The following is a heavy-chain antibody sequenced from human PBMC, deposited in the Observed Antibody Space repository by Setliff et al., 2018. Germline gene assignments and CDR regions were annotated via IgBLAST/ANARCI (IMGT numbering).Heavy chain of an antibody. CDR1: GYTFTSYD. V-gene: IGHV1-8*02. CDR2: MNPNSGNT. J-gene: IGHJ2*01. CDR3: ARVVYYYDSSGYQNWYFDL. Sequence: ASVKVSCKASGYTFTSYDINWVRQATGRGLEWMGWMNPNSGNTGYAQKFQGRVTMTRNTSISTAYMELSSLRSEDTAVYYCARVVYYYDSSGYQNWYFDLWGRGTLVTVSS. D-gene: IGHD3-22*01.